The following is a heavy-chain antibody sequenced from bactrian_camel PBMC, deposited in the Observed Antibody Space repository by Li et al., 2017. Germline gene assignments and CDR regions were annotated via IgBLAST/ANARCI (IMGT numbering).Heavy chain of an antibody. CDR2: IATGSGNT. Sequence: VQLVESGGGSVQAGGSLRLSCAASGYTYNRNCMAWFRQAPGKEREGVARIATGSGNTYYATSVKGRFTISRDNAKNTLSLQMNSLKPEDTAVYYCARNYRTDWRDYETPPGQGTQVTVS. D-gene: IGHD4*01. J-gene: IGHJ4*01. V-gene: IGHV3S1*01. CDR1: GYTYNRNC.